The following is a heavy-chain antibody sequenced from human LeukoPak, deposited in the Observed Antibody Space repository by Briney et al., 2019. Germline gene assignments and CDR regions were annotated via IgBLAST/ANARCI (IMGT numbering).Heavy chain of an antibody. Sequence: GGSLSLFCSPSGFTFSIYAMSWVRQPPGRGLECVSSISGSCGSTYYTNSVKGSFTMSKDNSKNTLYLQTTGLSAEDSAVYGGEKDPVAWLLNNWYVPWGEGTLVVVSS. D-gene: IGHD3-3*01. CDR2: ISGSCGST. CDR1: GFTFSIYA. J-gene: IGHJ5*02. V-gene: IGHV3-23*01. CDR3: EKDPVAWLLNNWYVP.